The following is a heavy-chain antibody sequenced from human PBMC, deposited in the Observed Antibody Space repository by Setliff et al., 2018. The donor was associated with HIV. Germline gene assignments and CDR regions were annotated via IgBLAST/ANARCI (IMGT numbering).Heavy chain of an antibody. Sequence: LSLTCTVSGGSFRSSRYYWGWIRQPPGKGLEWIGNIHYGGLFWYSPSLKSRVTISVDTSKNQFSLKLSSVTAADTAVYYCARPALGIGGGSRFDNWGQGTRVTVSS. CDR2: IHYGGLF. J-gene: IGHJ4*02. V-gene: IGHV4-39*01. D-gene: IGHD3-10*01. CDR3: ARPALGIGGGSRFDN. CDR1: GGSFRSSRYY.